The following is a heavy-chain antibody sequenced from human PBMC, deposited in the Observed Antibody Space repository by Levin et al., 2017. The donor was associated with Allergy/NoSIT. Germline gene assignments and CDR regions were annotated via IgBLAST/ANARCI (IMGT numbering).Heavy chain of an antibody. V-gene: IGHV3-23*01. CDR2: ISASGGTT. J-gene: IGHJ5*02. CDR3: AKGAAYSSGWLNWFDP. D-gene: IGHD6-19*01. Sequence: GESLKISCAASGFTFSSYAMAWARQAPGKGLEWVSAISASGGTTYYADSVRGRFSTSRDNSKNTLYLQINSLRAEDTALYYCAKGAAYSSGWLNWFDPWGQGTLVTVSS. CDR1: GFTFSSYA.